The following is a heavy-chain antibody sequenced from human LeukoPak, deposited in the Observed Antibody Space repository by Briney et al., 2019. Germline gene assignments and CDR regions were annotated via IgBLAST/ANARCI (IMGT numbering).Heavy chain of an antibody. CDR2: ISGSGGTT. Sequence: GGSLRLSCAASGFTFSSYAMTWVRQAPGKGLEWVSLISGSGGTTYYADSVKGRFTISRDNSKNTLYLQMNSLRAEDTAVYYCAKVLLWFGELYDYWGQGTLVTVSS. CDR3: AKVLLWFGELYDY. CDR1: GFTFSSYA. J-gene: IGHJ4*02. D-gene: IGHD3-10*01. V-gene: IGHV3-23*01.